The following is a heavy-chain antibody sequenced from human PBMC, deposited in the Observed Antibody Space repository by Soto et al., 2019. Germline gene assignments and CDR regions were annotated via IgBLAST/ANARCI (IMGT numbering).Heavy chain of an antibody. J-gene: IGHJ4*02. V-gene: IGHV4-59*01. Sequence: PSETLSLTCSVSGSSMTTYYWHWIRQAPGKGLEWIGFIYNSGRGSTGSNPSLTSRVTFSIETSKNQFSLKLDSVTAADTAVYYCARHPTAAARQRALDYWGQGTLVTVSS. CDR3: ARHPTAAARQRALDY. D-gene: IGHD6-13*01. CDR1: GSSMTTYY. CDR2: IYNSGRGST.